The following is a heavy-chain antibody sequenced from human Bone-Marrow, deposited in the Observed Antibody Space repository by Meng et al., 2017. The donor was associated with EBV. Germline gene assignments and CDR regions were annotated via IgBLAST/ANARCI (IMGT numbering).Heavy chain of an antibody. V-gene: IGHV1-69*06. J-gene: IGHJ4*02. CDR2: IIPIFVTP. Sequence: QVQVVQAGAEVKKPGSSVKVSCKASGGRFISYAISWVRQAPGQGLEWMGGIIPIFVTPNYARKFQGRVTITADKSTSTSYMELSSLRSDDTAVYYCARVKGLGATLGYYFDFWGQGTLVTVSS. CDR1: GGRFISYA. CDR3: ARVKGLGATLGYYFDF. D-gene: IGHD1-26*01.